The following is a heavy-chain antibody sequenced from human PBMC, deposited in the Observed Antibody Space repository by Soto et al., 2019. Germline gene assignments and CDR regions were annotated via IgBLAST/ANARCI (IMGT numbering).Heavy chain of an antibody. V-gene: IGHV4-4*07. CDR2: IYSSGNT. Sequence: LSLTCSVSGGTISGYYWTWIRQPAGKGLEWIGRIYSSGNTKYNPSLQSQVTMSLDTSNNQFSLRLTSVTAADTAVYYCARGQRFSDWFDPWGQGTLVTVSS. J-gene: IGHJ5*02. CDR1: GGTISGYY. D-gene: IGHD3-3*01. CDR3: ARGQRFSDWFDP.